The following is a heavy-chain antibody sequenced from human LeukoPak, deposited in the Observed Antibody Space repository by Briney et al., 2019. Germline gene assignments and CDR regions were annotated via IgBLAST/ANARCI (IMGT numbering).Heavy chain of an antibody. Sequence: SETLSLTSAVYGGSFSGYYWSWIRQPPGKGLEWIGEINHSGSTNYNPSLKSRVTISVDTSKNQFSLKLSSVTAADTAVYYCARGRTYYYDSSGYRFDYWGQGTLVTVSS. J-gene: IGHJ4*02. CDR3: ARGRTYYYDSSGYRFDY. D-gene: IGHD3-22*01. CDR1: GGSFSGYY. CDR2: INHSGST. V-gene: IGHV4-34*01.